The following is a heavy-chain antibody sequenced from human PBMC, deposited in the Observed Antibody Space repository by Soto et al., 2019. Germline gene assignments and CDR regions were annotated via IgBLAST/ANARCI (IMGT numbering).Heavy chain of an antibody. CDR2: ISGSGGST. D-gene: IGHD6-13*01. Sequence: GGSLRLSCAASGFTFSSYAMSWVRQAPGKGLEWVSAISGSGGSTYYADSVKGRFTISRDNSKNTLYLQMNSLRAEDTAVYYCAKDLDSSSWYDAVFWVYWGQGTLVTVSS. CDR3: AKDLDSSSWYDAVFWVY. CDR1: GFTFSSYA. V-gene: IGHV3-23*01. J-gene: IGHJ4*02.